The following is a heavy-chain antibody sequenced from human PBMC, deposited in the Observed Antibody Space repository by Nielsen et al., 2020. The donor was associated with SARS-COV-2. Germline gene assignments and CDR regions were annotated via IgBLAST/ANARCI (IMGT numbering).Heavy chain of an antibody. CDR3: AKEAAYGSGTLDY. V-gene: IGHV3-9*01. Sequence: SLKISCAASGFTFDDYAMHWVRQAPGKGLEWVSGISWNSGSIGYADSVKGRFTISRDNAENSLYLQMNSLRAEDSALYYCAKEAAYGSGTLDYWGQGTLVTVSS. J-gene: IGHJ4*02. CDR1: GFTFDDYA. D-gene: IGHD3-10*01. CDR2: ISWNSGSI.